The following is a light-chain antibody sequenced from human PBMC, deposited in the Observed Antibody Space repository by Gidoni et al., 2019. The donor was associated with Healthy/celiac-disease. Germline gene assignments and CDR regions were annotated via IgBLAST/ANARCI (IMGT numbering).Light chain of an antibody. CDR1: QSVSSSY. V-gene: IGKV3-20*01. CDR3: QQYGSSPCT. CDR2: AAS. J-gene: IGKJ1*01. Sequence: EIVLTQAPATLSLSPGERATLSCRASQSVSSSYLAWYQQKPGQATKLLIYAASSRATGLPDRFSGSGSGTDFTLTISRLEPEDVAVYYCQQYGSSPCTFGQGTKVEIK.